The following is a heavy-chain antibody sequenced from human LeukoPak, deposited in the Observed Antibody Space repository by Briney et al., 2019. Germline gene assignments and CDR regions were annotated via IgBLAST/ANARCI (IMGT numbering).Heavy chain of an antibody. Sequence: PGGSLRLSCATSGFTFSDYNMNWVRQVPGKGLESVSYMSRSGNIIYYADSVKGRFTISRDNAKNSLYLQMNSLRAEDTAVYYCARGGIAARRPKNWFDPWGQGTLVTVSS. D-gene: IGHD6-6*01. CDR2: MSRSGNII. CDR3: ARGGIAARRPKNWFDP. J-gene: IGHJ5*02. CDR1: GFTFSDYN. V-gene: IGHV3-21*05.